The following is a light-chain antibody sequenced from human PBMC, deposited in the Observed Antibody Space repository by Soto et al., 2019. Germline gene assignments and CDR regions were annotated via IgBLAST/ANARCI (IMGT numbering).Light chain of an antibody. CDR2: GAS. V-gene: IGKV3-20*01. CDR1: QSVSSSY. J-gene: IGKJ4*02. CDR3: QKYGSSPALT. Sequence: EIVLTQSPGTLSLSPGERATLSCRASQSVSSSYLAWYQQKPGQAPRLLIYGASSRATGIPDRFSGSGSGTDFTLNISRLEPEDFAVYYCQKYGSSPALTCGGGPKVEIK.